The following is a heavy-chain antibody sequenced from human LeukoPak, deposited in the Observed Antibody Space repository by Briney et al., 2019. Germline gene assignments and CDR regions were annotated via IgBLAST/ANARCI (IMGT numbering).Heavy chain of an antibody. V-gene: IGHV3-48*03. CDR1: IESFSGYH. Sequence: PSETLSLTCAVYIESFSGYHWNWVRQAPGKGLEWVSYISSSGSTIYYADSVKGRFTISRDNAKNSLYLQMNSLRAEDTAVYYCAELGITMIGGVWGKGTTVTISS. J-gene: IGHJ6*04. D-gene: IGHD3-10*02. CDR3: AELGITMIGGV. CDR2: ISSSGSTI.